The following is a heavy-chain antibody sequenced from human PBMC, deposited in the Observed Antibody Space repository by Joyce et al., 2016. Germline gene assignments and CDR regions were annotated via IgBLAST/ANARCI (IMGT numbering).Heavy chain of an antibody. CDR2: SRNKGNGYTT. J-gene: IGHJ6*02. CDR3: VRATKWFGVYYHGMDV. Sequence: EVQLVESGGGLVQPGGSLRLSCAASGLTFSDHYMDWVRQAPGKELEWVGRSRNKGNGYTTEYAASVEGRFTISRDDSRNSVYLQMNSLKTEDTAVYYCVRATKWFGVYYHGMDVWGQGTTVTVSS. V-gene: IGHV3-72*01. D-gene: IGHD3-10*01. CDR1: GLTFSDHY.